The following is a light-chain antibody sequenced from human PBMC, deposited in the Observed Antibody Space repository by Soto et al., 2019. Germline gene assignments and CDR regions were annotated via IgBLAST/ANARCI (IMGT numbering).Light chain of an antibody. CDR3: QQYGSSPPN. CDR1: QTVSSNY. CDR2: GTT. Sequence: EIVLTQSPGTVSLSPGETATLSCRASQTVSSNYLAWYQQKPGQAPRLLIYGTTSRATGVPDRFSGGGSGTAFTLTISGLEPEDFALYNCQQYGSSPPNFGGGTKVESK. V-gene: IGKV3-20*01. J-gene: IGKJ4*01.